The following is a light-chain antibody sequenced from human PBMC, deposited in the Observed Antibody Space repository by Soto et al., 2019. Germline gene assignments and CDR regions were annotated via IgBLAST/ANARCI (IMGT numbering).Light chain of an antibody. Sequence: DFQMTQSPSSLSASVGDRVTITCRASQGINNYLAWYQQKPGKVPKLLIYAVSTLLSGVPSRFSGSGSGTDFTLTITSLQPEDIGTYYCQKYDNVPLTCGGGTKVEIK. J-gene: IGKJ4*01. CDR2: AVS. V-gene: IGKV1-27*01. CDR3: QKYDNVPLT. CDR1: QGINNY.